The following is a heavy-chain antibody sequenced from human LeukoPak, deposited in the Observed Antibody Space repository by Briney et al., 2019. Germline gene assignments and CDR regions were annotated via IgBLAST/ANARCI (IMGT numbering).Heavy chain of an antibody. CDR2: MSYDGNNI. CDR1: GFPFSSFT. CDR3: ARDLMADRLWGDAFNI. J-gene: IGHJ3*02. Sequence: PGRSLRLSCGGSGFPFSSFTMHWVRQAPGKGLEWVAVMSYDGNNIYYADSVKGRFTISRDNPKNTLYLQMNTLTTEDTALYYCARDLMADRLWGDAFNIWGQGAMVTVSA. V-gene: IGHV3-30-3*01. D-gene: IGHD7-27*01.